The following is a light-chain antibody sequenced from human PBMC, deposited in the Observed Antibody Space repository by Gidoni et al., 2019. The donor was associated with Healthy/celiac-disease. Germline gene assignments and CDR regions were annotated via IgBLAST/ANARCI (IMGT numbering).Light chain of an antibody. J-gene: IGKJ2*01. CDR3: QQRSNWPPYT. Sequence: EIVLTHSPATLSLSPGERATLSCRATQSVSSYLAWYQQKPGQAPRLLIYDASNSATGIPARFSGSGSGTDFTLTISSLEPEDFAVYYCQQRSNWPPYTFAQGTKLEIQ. CDR1: QSVSSY. V-gene: IGKV3-11*01. CDR2: DAS.